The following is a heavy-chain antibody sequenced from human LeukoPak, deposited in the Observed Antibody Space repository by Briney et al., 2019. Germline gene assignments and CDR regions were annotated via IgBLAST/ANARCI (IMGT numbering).Heavy chain of an antibody. D-gene: IGHD3-10*01. J-gene: IGHJ5*02. CDR1: GGSISSGGYS. V-gene: IGHV4-30-2*01. Sequence: SETLSLTCAVSGGSISSGGYSWSWIRQPPGKGLEWIGYIYHSGSTYYNPSLKSRVTISVDRSKNQLSLKLSSVTAADTAVYYCARVKSRRWFGEVSWFDPWGQGTLVTVSS. CDR2: IYHSGST. CDR3: ARVKSRRWFGEVSWFDP.